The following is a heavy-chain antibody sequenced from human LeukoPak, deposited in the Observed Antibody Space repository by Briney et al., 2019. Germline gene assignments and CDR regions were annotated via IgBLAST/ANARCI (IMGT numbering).Heavy chain of an antibody. CDR2: INHSGST. CDR3: KRVHDFYTRGCYLGY. J-gene: IGHJ4*01. Sequence: SETLSLTHPLDAASAGVYYGDSIRQPPGKGLEWIGEINHSGSTNYNPSLKSRVTMSVDTFKNQFSLILSFVTAADTAVYCYKRVHDFYTRGCYLGYWGHGTLVTVSS. V-gene: IGHV4-34*01. CDR1: AASAGVYY. D-gene: IGHD3-22*01.